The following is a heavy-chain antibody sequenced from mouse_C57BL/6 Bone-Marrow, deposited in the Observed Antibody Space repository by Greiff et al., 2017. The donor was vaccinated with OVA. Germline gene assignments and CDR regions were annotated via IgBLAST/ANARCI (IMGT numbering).Heavy chain of an antibody. CDR2: IYPSDSET. V-gene: IGHV1-61*01. CDR1: GYTFPSYW. Sequence: QVQLQQPGAELVRPGSSVKLSCKASGYTFPSYWMDWVKQRPGQGLEWIGNIYPSDSETHYNQKFKDKATLTVDKSSSTAYMQLSSLTSEDSAVYYCARSVHYGNLNYWGQGTTLTVSS. J-gene: IGHJ2*01. D-gene: IGHD2-1*01. CDR3: ARSVHYGNLNY.